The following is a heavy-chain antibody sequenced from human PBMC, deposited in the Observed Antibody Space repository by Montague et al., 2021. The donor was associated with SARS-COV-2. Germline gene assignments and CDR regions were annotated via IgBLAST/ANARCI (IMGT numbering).Heavy chain of an antibody. V-gene: IGHV4-34*01. CDR3: ARRGYSYYYYGMDV. Sequence: SETLSLTCAVYGGSFSGYYWSWIRQPPGKGLEWIGEINHSGSTNYNPSFKSRVTISVDTSKNLFSLKLSSVTAADTAVYYCARRGYSYYYYGMDVWGQGTTVTVSS. CDR2: INHSGST. D-gene: IGHD5-24*01. CDR1: GGSFSGYY. J-gene: IGHJ6*02.